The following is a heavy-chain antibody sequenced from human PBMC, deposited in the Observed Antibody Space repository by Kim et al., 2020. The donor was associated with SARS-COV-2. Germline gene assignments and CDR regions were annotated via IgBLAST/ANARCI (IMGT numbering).Heavy chain of an antibody. CDR2: T. D-gene: IGHD1-26*01. J-gene: IGHJ4*02. Sequence: TNNAQKRQGRVTMTKDTSTSTAYMELRSLRSDDTAVYYCARDLLGWEPHYWGQGTLVTVSS. V-gene: IGHV1-18*01. CDR3: ARDLLGWEPHY.